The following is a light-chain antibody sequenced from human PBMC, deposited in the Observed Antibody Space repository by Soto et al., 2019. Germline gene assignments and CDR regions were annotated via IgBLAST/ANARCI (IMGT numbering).Light chain of an antibody. Sequence: QSALTQPPSASGSPGQSVTISCTGTSSDVGGYNYVFWYQQHPGKAPKLIISEVNKRPSGVPDRFSGSKSGNTASLTVSGLQADDEADYYCSSYAGSYTFYVFGTGTKLTVL. V-gene: IGLV2-8*01. CDR1: SSDVGGYNY. CDR3: SSYAGSYTFYV. J-gene: IGLJ1*01. CDR2: EVN.